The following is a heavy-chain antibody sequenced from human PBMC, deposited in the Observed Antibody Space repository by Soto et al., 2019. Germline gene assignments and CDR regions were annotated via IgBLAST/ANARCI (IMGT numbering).Heavy chain of an antibody. J-gene: IGHJ4*02. Sequence: QVQLQESGPGLVRPSETLSLTCTVSSDSISSYYWIWIRQSPWKGLEWIGYTDYSGNTNYDPSLKSRVTISGDTSKNQFSLRLSSVTAADTAVYYCARAVGDPLYYLDYWGQGPLVTVSS. CDR3: ARAVGDPLYYLDY. D-gene: IGHD6-19*01. V-gene: IGHV4-59*08. CDR2: TDYSGNT. CDR1: SDSISSYY.